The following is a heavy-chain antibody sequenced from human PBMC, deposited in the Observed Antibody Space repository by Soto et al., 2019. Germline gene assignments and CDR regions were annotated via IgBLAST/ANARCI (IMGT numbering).Heavy chain of an antibody. CDR2: IWYDGSNK. CDR1: GFTFSSYG. V-gene: IGHV3-33*01. J-gene: IGHJ2*01. D-gene: IGHD6-13*01. CDR3: ARGNSSSWLTWYFDL. Sequence: QVQLVESGGGVVQPGRSLRLSCAASGFTFSSYGMHWVRQAPGKGLEWVAVIWYDGSNKYYADSVKGRFTNSRDNSKNTLYLQMNSLRAEDTAVYYCARGNSSSWLTWYFDLWGRGTLVTVSS.